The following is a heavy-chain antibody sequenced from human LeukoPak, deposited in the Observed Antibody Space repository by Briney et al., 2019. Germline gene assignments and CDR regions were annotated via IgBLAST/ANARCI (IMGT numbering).Heavy chain of an antibody. V-gene: IGHV1-69*04. D-gene: IGHD1-26*01. CDR1: GGTFSSYA. CDR3: ERFTYSGSYAFDY. Sequence: SVKVSCKASGGTFSSYAISWVRQAPGQGLEWMGRIIPIFGIANYAQKFQGRVTITADKSTSTAYMELSSLRSEDTAVYYCERFTYSGSYAFDYWGQGTLVTVSS. J-gene: IGHJ4*02. CDR2: IIPIFGIA.